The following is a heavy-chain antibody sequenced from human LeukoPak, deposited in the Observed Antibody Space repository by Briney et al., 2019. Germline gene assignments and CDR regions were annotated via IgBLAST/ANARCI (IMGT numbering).Heavy chain of an antibody. D-gene: IGHD5-18*01. CDR2: ISGSGGST. V-gene: IGHV3-23*01. Sequence: GGSLRLSCAASGFTFSSYEMNWVRQAPGKGLEWVSAISGSGGSTYYADSVKGRFTISRDNSKNTLYLQMNSLRAEDTAVYYCAKGLVRSDVDTATDYWGQGTLVTVSS. CDR1: GFTFSSYE. CDR3: AKGLVRSDVDTATDY. J-gene: IGHJ4*02.